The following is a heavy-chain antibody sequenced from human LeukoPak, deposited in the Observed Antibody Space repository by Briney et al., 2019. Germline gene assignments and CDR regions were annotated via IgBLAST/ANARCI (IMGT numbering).Heavy chain of an antibody. CDR1: GFIFSSYG. J-gene: IGHJ4*02. Sequence: GGSLRLSCAASGFIFSSYGMHWVRQAPGKGLEWVAFIRYDGSNKYYADSVKGRFTISRDNSKNTLYLQMNSLRAEDPAVYSCARAPNWRFDHWGQGTLVTVSS. CDR2: IRYDGSNK. CDR3: ARAPNWRFDH. D-gene: IGHD1-1*01. V-gene: IGHV3-30*02.